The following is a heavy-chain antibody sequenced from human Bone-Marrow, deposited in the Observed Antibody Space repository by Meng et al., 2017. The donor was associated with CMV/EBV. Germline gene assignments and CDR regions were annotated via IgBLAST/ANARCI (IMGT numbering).Heavy chain of an antibody. CDR1: GGSFSGYY. D-gene: IGHD6-13*01. Sequence: SETLSLTCAVYGGSFSGYYWSWIRQPPGKGLEWIGYIYYSGSTNYNPSLKGRVTISVDTSKNQFSLKLSSVTAADTAVYSCASQAAATIAGFDYWGQGTLVTVSS. CDR2: IYYSGST. V-gene: IGHV4-59*01. J-gene: IGHJ4*02. CDR3: ASQAAATIAGFDY.